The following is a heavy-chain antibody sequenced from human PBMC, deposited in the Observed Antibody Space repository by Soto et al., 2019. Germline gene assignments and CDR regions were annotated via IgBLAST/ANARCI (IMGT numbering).Heavy chain of an antibody. J-gene: IGHJ6*02. CDR3: ARVRGANNWADYYGLDV. D-gene: IGHD1-1*01. CDR2: ITYDGTYD. Sequence: QLVESGGGVVQPGTSLRLSCLASGFVFRKYGIYWVRQAPGKGLEWVALITYDGTYDHYAAAVKGRFTISRDDERDTVSLQMDNLGLDDTAVYYCARVRGANNWADYYGLDVWGQGTSVTVSS. CDR1: GFVFRKYG. V-gene: IGHV3-30*03.